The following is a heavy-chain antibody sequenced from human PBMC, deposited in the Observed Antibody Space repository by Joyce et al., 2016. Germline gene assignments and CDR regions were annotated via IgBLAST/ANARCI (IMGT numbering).Heavy chain of an antibody. J-gene: IGHJ5*02. CDR2: INYSGST. CDR3: ARVSARGIAAVKLRFDP. Sequence: QVHLQQWGAGLLKPSETLSLTCAVYGVSFTDYYWTWIRQPPGKGLEWIGEINYSGSTNYNQSLKSRVTMSVDTSKNQFSLQMSSVTAADTAIYYWARVSARGIAAVKLRFDPWGQGTLVTVSS. CDR1: GVSFTDYY. V-gene: IGHV4-34*02. D-gene: IGHD6-13*01.